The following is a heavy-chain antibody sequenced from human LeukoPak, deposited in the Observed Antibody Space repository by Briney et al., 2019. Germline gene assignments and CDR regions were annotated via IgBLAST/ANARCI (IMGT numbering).Heavy chain of an antibody. Sequence: GGSLRLSCTASGFTFSSYAMRWVRQAPGKGLEYVSAITSNGDSTHYARSVKGGYSISRDNSKDTVYLQMGSLRSEDMAVYYCARGPYHMLFMPTWFDTWGQGTVVTVHS. D-gene: IGHD2/OR15-2a*01. CDR1: GFTFSSYA. V-gene: IGHV3-64*01. CDR2: ITSNGDST. J-gene: IGHJ5*02. CDR3: ARGPYHMLFMPTWFDT.